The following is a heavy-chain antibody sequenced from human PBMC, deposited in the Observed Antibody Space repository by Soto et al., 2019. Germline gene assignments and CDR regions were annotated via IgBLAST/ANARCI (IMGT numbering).Heavy chain of an antibody. Sequence: GGSLRLSCAASGFTFSSYAMSWVRQAPGKGLEWVSAISGSGGSTYYADSVKGRFTISRDNSKNTLYLQMNSLRAEDTAVYYCAKANPRPGLRFLEWRQVDWGQGTLVTVSS. CDR1: GFTFSSYA. J-gene: IGHJ4*02. D-gene: IGHD3-3*01. V-gene: IGHV3-23*01. CDR2: ISGSGGST. CDR3: AKANPRPGLRFLEWRQVD.